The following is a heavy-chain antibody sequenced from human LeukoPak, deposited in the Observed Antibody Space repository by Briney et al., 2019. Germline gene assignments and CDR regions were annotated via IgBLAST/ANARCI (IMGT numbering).Heavy chain of an antibody. V-gene: IGHV4-39*01. J-gene: IGHJ4*02. CDR3: ARHENIVVVVAATGFDY. CDR2: IYYSGNT. Sequence: SETLSLTCTVSGGSISSSSHYWGWIRQPPGKGLEWIGSIYYSGNTYYNPSLKSRVTTSVDTSKNHFSLEVSSVTAADTAVYYCARHENIVVVVAATGFDYWGQGTLVTVSS. D-gene: IGHD2-15*01. CDR1: GGSISSSSHY.